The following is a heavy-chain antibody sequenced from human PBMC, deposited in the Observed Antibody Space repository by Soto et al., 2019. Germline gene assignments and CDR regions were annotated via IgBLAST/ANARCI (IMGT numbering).Heavy chain of an antibody. Sequence: PSETLSLTCTVSGGSISSYYWSWIRQPPGKGLEWIGYIYYSGSTNYNPSLKSRVTISVDTSKNQFSLKLGSVTAADTAVYYCARQRLRGYAPDRFDYWGQGTLVTVSS. V-gene: IGHV4-59*08. CDR3: ARQRLRGYAPDRFDY. J-gene: IGHJ4*02. D-gene: IGHD2-2*01. CDR1: GGSISSYY. CDR2: IYYSGST.